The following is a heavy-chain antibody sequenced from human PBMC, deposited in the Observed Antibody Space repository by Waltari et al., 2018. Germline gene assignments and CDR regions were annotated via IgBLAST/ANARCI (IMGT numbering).Heavy chain of an antibody. Sequence: QVQLVQSGAEVKTPGASVKFSCQAFGYPFTAYYIHWVRQGPGQGLEWMGLVNPDSGGTNYAQNFQGRVTMTRGTSITTVYMELSSLKYEDTAIYYCARGGGVTVPGFDFWGQGNLVTVSS. CDR2: VNPDSGGT. J-gene: IGHJ4*02. CDR3: ARGGGVTVPGFDF. CDR1: GYPFTAYY. V-gene: IGHV1-2*02. D-gene: IGHD6-19*01.